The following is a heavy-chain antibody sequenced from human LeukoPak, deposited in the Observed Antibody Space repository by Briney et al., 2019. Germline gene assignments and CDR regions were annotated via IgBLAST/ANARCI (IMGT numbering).Heavy chain of an antibody. CDR3: ARNGEAGIVGSDGGTVFDY. D-gene: IGHD1-26*01. Sequence: ASVKVSCKASGYTFTSYYMHWVRQAPGQGLEWMGIINPSGGSTSYAQKFQGRVTMTRDTSTSTVYMELSSLRSEETAVYYCARNGEAGIVGSDGGTVFDYWGQGTLVTVSS. J-gene: IGHJ4*02. V-gene: IGHV1-46*01. CDR1: GYTFTSYY. CDR2: INPSGGST.